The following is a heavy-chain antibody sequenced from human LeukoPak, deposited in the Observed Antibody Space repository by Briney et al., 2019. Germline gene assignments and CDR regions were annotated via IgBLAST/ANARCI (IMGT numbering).Heavy chain of an antibody. CDR1: GGSISSYY. CDR2: IYYSGST. CDR3: ARDLVASGWYEDAFDI. V-gene: IGHV4-59*01. Sequence: SETLSLTCTVSGGSISSYYWSWIRQPPGKGLEWIRYIYYSGSTNYNPSLKSRVTISVDTSKNQFSLKLSSVTAADTAVYYCARDLVASGWYEDAFDIWGQGTMVTVSS. J-gene: IGHJ3*02. D-gene: IGHD6-19*01.